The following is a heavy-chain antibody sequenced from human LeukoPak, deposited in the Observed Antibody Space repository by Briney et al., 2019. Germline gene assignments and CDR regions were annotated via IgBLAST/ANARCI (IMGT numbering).Heavy chain of an antibody. Sequence: ASVNVSCKASGYTFTGYYIHWLRQAPGQGLEWMGWINPNGGGTKYAQKFQGRATVTGDTSINQAYMELSRLKSNHTAVYFFAGDPYYTNSFDYWGQGTRVTVSS. CDR1: GYTFTGYY. J-gene: IGHJ4*02. D-gene: IGHD2/OR15-2a*01. CDR2: INPNGGGT. V-gene: IGHV1-2*02. CDR3: AGDPYYTNSFDY.